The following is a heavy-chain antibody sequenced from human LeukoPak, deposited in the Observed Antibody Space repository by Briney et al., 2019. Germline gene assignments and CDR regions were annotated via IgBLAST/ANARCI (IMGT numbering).Heavy chain of an antibody. CDR3: ARDIDRVFNWFDP. CDR1: GYIFTSYA. V-gene: IGHV1-3*01. Sequence: ASVTVSCKASGYIFTSYAMHWVRQAPGQRLEWMGWINAGNGNTKYSQKFQGRVTITRDTSATTVYMELSSLRSEDTAVYYCARDIDRVFNWFDPWGQGTLVIVSS. J-gene: IGHJ5*02. D-gene: IGHD6-13*01. CDR2: INAGNGNT.